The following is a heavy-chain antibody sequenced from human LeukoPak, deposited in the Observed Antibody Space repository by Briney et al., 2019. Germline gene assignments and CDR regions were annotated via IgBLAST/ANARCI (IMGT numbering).Heavy chain of an antibody. D-gene: IGHD2-2*01. CDR2: IIPILGIA. V-gene: IGHV1-69*04. CDR3: ARDIVVVPAASGMDV. J-gene: IGHJ6*02. CDR1: GYTFTNYH. Sequence: ASVKVSCKASGYTFTNYHIHWVRQAPGQGLEWMGRIIPILGIANYAQKFQGRVTITADKSTSTAYMELSSLRSEDTAVYYCARDIVVVPAASGMDVWGQGTTVTVSS.